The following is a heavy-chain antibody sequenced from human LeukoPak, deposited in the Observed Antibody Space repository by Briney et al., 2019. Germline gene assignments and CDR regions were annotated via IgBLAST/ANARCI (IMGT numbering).Heavy chain of an antibody. CDR3: AREYCSSTSCFRYFDY. D-gene: IGHD2-2*01. J-gene: IGHJ4*02. Sequence: GASVKVSCKASGYTFTGYYVHWVRQAPGQGLEWMGWINPNSGGTNYAQKFQGRVTMTRDTSISTAYMELSRLRSDDTAVYYCAREYCSSTSCFRYFDYWGQGTLVTVSS. CDR1: GYTFTGYY. CDR2: INPNSGGT. V-gene: IGHV1-2*02.